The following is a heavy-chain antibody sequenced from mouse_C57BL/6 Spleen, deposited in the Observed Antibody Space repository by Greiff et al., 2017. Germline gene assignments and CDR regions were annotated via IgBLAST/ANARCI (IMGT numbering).Heavy chain of an antibody. D-gene: IGHD2-3*01. V-gene: IGHV1-4*01. Sequence: QVQLQQSGAELARPGASVKMSCKASGYTFTSYTMHWVKQRPGQGLEWIGYINPSSGYTKYNQKFKDKATLTADKSSSTAYMQLSSLTSEDSAVYYCSYDGYYAYAMDYWGQGTSVTVSS. CDR3: SYDGYYAYAMDY. CDR1: GYTFTSYT. J-gene: IGHJ4*01. CDR2: INPSSGYT.